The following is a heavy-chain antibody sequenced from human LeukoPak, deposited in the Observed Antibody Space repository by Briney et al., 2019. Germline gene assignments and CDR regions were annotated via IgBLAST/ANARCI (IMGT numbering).Heavy chain of an antibody. V-gene: IGHV4-30-4*08. CDR3: ARAAPSPFWSGLDY. CDR1: GGSISSGDYY. J-gene: IGHJ4*02. Sequence: SETLSLTCTVSGGSISSGDYYWSWTRQPPGKGLEWIGYIYYSGSTYYNPSLKSRVTISVDTSKNQFSLKLSSVTAADTAVYYCARAAPSPFWSGLDYWGQGTLVTVSS. D-gene: IGHD3-3*01. CDR2: IYYSGST.